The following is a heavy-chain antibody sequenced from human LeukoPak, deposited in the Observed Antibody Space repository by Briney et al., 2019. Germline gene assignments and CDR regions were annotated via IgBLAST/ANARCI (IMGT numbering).Heavy chain of an antibody. D-gene: IGHD6-19*01. J-gene: IGHJ6*02. CDR1: GGSISSYY. Sequence: PSETLSLTCTVSGGSISSYYWSWIRQPPGKGLEWIGYIYYSGSTNYNPSLKSRVTISVDTSKNQFSLKLSSVTAADTAVYYCARDHGYSSGWPSYYYYYYGMDVWGQGTTVTVSS. CDR2: IYYSGST. CDR3: ARDHGYSSGWPSYYYYYYGMDV. V-gene: IGHV4-59*01.